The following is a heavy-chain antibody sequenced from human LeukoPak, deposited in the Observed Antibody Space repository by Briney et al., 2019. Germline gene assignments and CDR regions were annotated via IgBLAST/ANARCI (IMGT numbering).Heavy chain of an antibody. Sequence: PGGSLRLSCAASGFTFSSFAMTWVRQAPGKGLEWVSYISSRGTTIYYADSVKGRFTISRDNAKNSLYLQMNSLRAEDTAVYYCVREIIGPRDGYKSAGYWGQGTLVTVSS. CDR2: ISSRGTTI. D-gene: IGHD5-24*01. CDR1: GFTFSSFA. J-gene: IGHJ4*02. CDR3: VREIIGPRDGYKSAGY. V-gene: IGHV3-48*03.